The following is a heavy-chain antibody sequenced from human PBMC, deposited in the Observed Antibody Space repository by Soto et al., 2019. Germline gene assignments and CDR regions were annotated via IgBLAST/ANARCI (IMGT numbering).Heavy chain of an antibody. Sequence: VGSLRLSCAASGFTFSDYYMSWIRQAPGKGLEWVSYFSNSGSTMFYADPVKGRFTISRDNAKNSVYLHMHSLRAEDTAVYYCARDAGSGDHDSGYHYAFDYWGQGTLVTVSS. CDR2: FSNSGSTM. D-gene: IGHD3-22*01. CDR1: GFTFSDYY. J-gene: IGHJ4*02. CDR3: ARDAGSGDHDSGYHYAFDY. V-gene: IGHV3-11*01.